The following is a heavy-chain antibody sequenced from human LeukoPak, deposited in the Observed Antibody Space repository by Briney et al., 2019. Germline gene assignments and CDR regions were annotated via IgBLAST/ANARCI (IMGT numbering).Heavy chain of an antibody. Sequence: GGSLRLSCAGSGFTFSGYGMHWVRQAPGKGLEWVAVIWYGGSNKYYADSVKGRFTISRDNSKSTLYLQMNSLRAEDTAVYYCARDGPMVRGAPPVWYFDYWGQGTLVTVSS. CDR1: GFTFSGYG. V-gene: IGHV3-33*01. J-gene: IGHJ4*02. D-gene: IGHD3-10*01. CDR3: ARDGPMVRGAPPVWYFDY. CDR2: IWYGGSNK.